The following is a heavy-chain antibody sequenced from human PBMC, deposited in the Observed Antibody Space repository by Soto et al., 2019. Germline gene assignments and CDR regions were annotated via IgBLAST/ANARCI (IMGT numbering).Heavy chain of an antibody. CDR1: GFTVSSNY. D-gene: IGHD3-16*01. Sequence: EVQLVESGGGLVQPGGSLRLSCAASGFTVSSNYMIWVRQAPGKGLEWVSLIYSGGTKDYAESVNGRFTISRDNSKNTLYLQMNSLRAEDTAVYYCARQLSSGGSCCWGQGTLVTVSS. CDR3: ARQLSSGGSCC. V-gene: IGHV3-66*04. J-gene: IGHJ4*02. CDR2: IYSGGTK.